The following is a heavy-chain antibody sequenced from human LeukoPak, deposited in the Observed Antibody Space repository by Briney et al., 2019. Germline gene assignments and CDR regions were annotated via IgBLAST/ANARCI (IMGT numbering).Heavy chain of an antibody. Sequence: ASVKVSCKASGYTFTSYDINWVRQATGQGLEWMGWMNPNSGNTGYAQKFQGRVTMTRNTSISTAYMELSSLRSEDTAVCYCARGGATVFYYYYMDVWGKGTTVTVSS. D-gene: IGHD4-11*01. V-gene: IGHV1-8*01. CDR3: ARGGATVFYYYYMDV. CDR2: MNPNSGNT. J-gene: IGHJ6*03. CDR1: GYTFTSYD.